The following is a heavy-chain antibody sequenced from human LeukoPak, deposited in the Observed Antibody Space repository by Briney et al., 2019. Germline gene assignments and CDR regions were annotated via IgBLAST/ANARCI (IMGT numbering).Heavy chain of an antibody. CDR1: GYTFTTYG. V-gene: IGHV1-18*01. CDR2: ISTYNGNT. D-gene: IGHD6-19*01. CDR3: ARPDGRGWDALDY. J-gene: IGHJ4*02. Sequence: ASVKVSCKTSGYTFTTYGISWVRQAPGQGLEWMGWISTYNGNTNYAQKVQGRVTMTTDTSTSTAYIELRSLRSDDTAVYYCARPDGRGWDALDYWGQGTLVTVSS.